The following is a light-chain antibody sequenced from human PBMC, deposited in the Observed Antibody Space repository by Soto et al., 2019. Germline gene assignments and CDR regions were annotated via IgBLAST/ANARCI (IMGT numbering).Light chain of an antibody. CDR2: DVN. CDR1: SSDVGSYNS. CDR3: SSFTNSISYV. Sequence: QSALAQPASVSGSPGQSIAISCTGTSSDVGSYNSVSWYQQYPGKAPTLMIHDVNKRPSGVSDRFSGSKSGNTASLTISGLQAEDEADYYCSSFTNSISYVFGGGTKVTVL. J-gene: IGLJ1*01. V-gene: IGLV2-14*03.